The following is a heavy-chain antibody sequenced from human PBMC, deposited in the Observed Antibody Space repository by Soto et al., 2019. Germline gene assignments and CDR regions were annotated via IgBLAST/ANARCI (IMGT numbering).Heavy chain of an antibody. J-gene: IGHJ4*02. CDR1: GFTFSSYS. D-gene: IGHD2-15*01. V-gene: IGHV3-48*02. CDR3: ARVGPRCSCGSCYSSY. CDR2: ISSSSSTI. Sequence: EVQLVESGGGLVQPGGSLSLSCAASGFTFSSYSMNWVRQAPGKGLEWVSYISSSSSTIYYADSVKGRFTISRDNAKNSLYLQMNSLRDEDTAVYYCARVGPRCSCGSCYSSYWGQGTLVTVSS.